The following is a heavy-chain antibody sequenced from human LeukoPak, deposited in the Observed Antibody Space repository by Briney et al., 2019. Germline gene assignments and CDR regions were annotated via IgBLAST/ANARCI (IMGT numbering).Heavy chain of an antibody. CDR3: ARDATRFLASIYYYMDV. CDR2: INWNGGST. Sequence: GGSLRLSCAASGFTFDDYGMSWVRQAPGKGLEWVSGINWNGGSTGYADSVKGRFTISRHNAKNSLYLQMNSLRAEDTALYHCARDATRFLASIYYYMDVWGKGTTVTVSS. V-gene: IGHV3-20*01. D-gene: IGHD3-3*01. CDR1: GFTFDDYG. J-gene: IGHJ6*03.